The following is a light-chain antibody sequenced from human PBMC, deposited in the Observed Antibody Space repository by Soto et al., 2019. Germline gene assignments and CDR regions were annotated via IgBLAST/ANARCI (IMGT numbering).Light chain of an antibody. CDR1: SSNIGADYD. CDR2: GNN. V-gene: IGLV1-40*01. J-gene: IGLJ2*01. Sequence: QPVLTQPPSVSGAPGQRVTISCTGSSSNIGADYDVHWYQQLPGTTPKLLIYGNNNRPSGVPDRFSGSKSGSSASLAITGLQAEDEADYYCQSYDSRMSGSPVVFGGGTKLTVL. CDR3: QSYDSRMSGSPVV.